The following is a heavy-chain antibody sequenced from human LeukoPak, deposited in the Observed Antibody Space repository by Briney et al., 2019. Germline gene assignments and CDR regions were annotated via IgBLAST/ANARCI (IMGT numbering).Heavy chain of an antibody. Sequence: ASVKVSCKSSGFSFTNYGFIWVRQAPGQGLEWMGWITGNTGNTNYAQMFQDRVTMTTDTSTSTAYMEVRSLRSDDTAIYYCAPHHPRWGSLNWGQGTLVTVSS. V-gene: IGHV1-18*01. D-gene: IGHD7-27*01. CDR3: APHHPRWGSLN. CDR2: ITGNTGNT. CDR1: GFSFTNYG. J-gene: IGHJ4*02.